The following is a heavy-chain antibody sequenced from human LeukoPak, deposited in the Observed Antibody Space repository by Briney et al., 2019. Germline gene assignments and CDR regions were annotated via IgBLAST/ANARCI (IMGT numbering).Heavy chain of an antibody. CDR1: GGSISGISDY. Sequence: SETLSLTCTVSGGSISGISDYWAWTRQPPGKGLEWIGIIHYTGGTYYNPSLKSRVTISVDTSKNQFSLKLSSVTAADTAVYYCVRYSSSWEAFDIWGRGTMVTVSS. CDR3: VRYSSSWEAFDI. J-gene: IGHJ3*02. CDR2: IHYTGGT. D-gene: IGHD6-13*01. V-gene: IGHV4-39*01.